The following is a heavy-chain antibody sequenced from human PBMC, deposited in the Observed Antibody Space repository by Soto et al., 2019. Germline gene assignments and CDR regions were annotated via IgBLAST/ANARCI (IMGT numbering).Heavy chain of an antibody. CDR3: ARDLYDYYDSSGYYGGGFDY. Sequence: QVQLVESGGGVVQPGRSLRLSCAASGFTFSSYAMHWVRQAPGKGLEWVAVISYDGSNKYYADSVKGRFTISRDNSKNTLYLQMNSLRAEDTAVYYCARDLYDYYDSSGYYGGGFDYWGQGTLVTVSS. CDR2: ISYDGSNK. CDR1: GFTFSSYA. J-gene: IGHJ4*02. V-gene: IGHV3-30-3*01. D-gene: IGHD3-22*01.